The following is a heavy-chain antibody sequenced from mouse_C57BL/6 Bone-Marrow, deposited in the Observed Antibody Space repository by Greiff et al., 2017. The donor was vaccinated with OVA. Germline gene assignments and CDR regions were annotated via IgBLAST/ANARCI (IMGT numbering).Heavy chain of an antibody. CDR3: ANYYGNNYWYFDV. CDR2: IWRGGST. Sequence: QVQLKESGPGLVQPSQSLSITCTVSGFSLTSYGVHWVRQSPGKGLEWLGVIWRGGSTDYNAAFMSRLSITKDNSKSQVFFKMNSLQADDTAIYYCANYYGNNYWYFDVWGTGTTVTVSS. CDR1: GFSLTSYG. V-gene: IGHV2-5*01. D-gene: IGHD1-1*01. J-gene: IGHJ1*03.